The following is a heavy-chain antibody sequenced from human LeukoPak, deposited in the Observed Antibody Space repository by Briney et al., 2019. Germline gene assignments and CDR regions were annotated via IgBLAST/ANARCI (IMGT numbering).Heavy chain of an antibody. CDR3: ARDGFGYDSSGPTYAFDI. V-gene: IGHV7-4-1*02. CDR1: GYTFTAYY. CDR2: INTNTGNP. Sequence: ASVKVSCKASGYTFTAYYVHWVRQAPGQGLEWMGWINTNTGNPTYAQGFTGRFVFSLDTSVSTAYLQISSLKAEDTAVYYCARDGFGYDSSGPTYAFDIWGQGTMVTVSS. D-gene: IGHD3-22*01. J-gene: IGHJ3*02.